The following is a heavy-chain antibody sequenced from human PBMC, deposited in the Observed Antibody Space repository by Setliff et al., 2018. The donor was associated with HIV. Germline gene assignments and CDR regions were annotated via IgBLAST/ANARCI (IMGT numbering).Heavy chain of an antibody. CDR3: AKEREAAGGQDYYYYMDI. CDR2: INSDGSST. Sequence: AGESLRLSCAASGFTFSSYWMHWVRQAPGKGLVWVSRINSDGSSTSYADSVKGRFTISRDNSKNTVFLQMNSLKAEDTAVYYCAKEREAAGGQDYYYYMDIWGNGTTVTVSS. D-gene: IGHD6-13*01. CDR1: GFTFSSYW. J-gene: IGHJ6*03. V-gene: IGHV3-74*01.